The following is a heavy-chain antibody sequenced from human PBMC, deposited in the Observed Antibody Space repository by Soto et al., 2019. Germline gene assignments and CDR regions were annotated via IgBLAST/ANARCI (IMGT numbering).Heavy chain of an antibody. D-gene: IGHD3-10*01. V-gene: IGHV1-2*04. J-gene: IGHJ4*02. CDR3: ARGGRYYASSPYHH. Sequence: QVQLVQSGAEVKKPGASVKVSCKTSGYSFTDYYIHWVRQTPGQGLEWVGWLSTKFGDTNFAQKFEGWVTATRDTSVSTAYLEISTLKSADTAVYYCARGGRYYASSPYHHWGQGTLVIVSS. CDR2: LSTKFGDT. CDR1: GYSFTDYY.